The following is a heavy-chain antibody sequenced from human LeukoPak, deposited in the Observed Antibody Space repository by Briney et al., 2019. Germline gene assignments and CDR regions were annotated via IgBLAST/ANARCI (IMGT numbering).Heavy chain of an antibody. Sequence: SETLSLTCTVSGGSISSYYWSWIRQLPGKGLEWIGYIYYSGSTNYNPSLKSRVTISVDTSKNQFSLKLSSVTAVDTAVYYCARFPYSSGADYWGQGTLVTVSS. CDR2: IYYSGST. CDR3: ARFPYSSGADY. V-gene: IGHV4-59*01. D-gene: IGHD6-19*01. CDR1: GGSISSYY. J-gene: IGHJ4*02.